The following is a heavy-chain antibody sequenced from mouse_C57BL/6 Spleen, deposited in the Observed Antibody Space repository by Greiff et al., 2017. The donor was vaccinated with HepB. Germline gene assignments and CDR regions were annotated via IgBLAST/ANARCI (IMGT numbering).Heavy chain of an antibody. V-gene: IGHV1-64*01. J-gene: IGHJ4*01. Sequence: QVQLQQPGAELVKPGASVKLSCKASGYTFTSYWMHWVKQRPGQGLEWIGMIHPNSGSTNYNEKFKSKATLTVDKSSSTAYMQLSSLTSEDSAVYYCARLSPRGNYAMDYWGQGTSVTVSS. CDR1: GYTFTSYW. CDR3: ARLSPRGNYAMDY. CDR2: IHPNSGST. D-gene: IGHD2-10*02.